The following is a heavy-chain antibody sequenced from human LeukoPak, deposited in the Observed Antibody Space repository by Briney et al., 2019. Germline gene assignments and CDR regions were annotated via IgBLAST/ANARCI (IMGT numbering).Heavy chain of an antibody. J-gene: IGHJ2*01. V-gene: IGHV3-23*01. CDR1: GFPLSSYA. CDR3: ARVRQGFDL. CDR2: TSSSDPGT. Sequence: GGSLRLSCAASGFPLSSYAMSWVRQASGKGLEWVSATSSSDPGTYYADSVRGRFTISRDNSKNTLYLQLNSLRVEDTAVYYCARVRQGFDLWGRGTLVTVSS.